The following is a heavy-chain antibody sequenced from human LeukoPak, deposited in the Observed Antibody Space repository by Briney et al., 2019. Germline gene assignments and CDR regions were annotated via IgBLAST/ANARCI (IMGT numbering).Heavy chain of an antibody. V-gene: IGHV4-39*01. D-gene: IGHD6-19*01. Sequence: PSETLSLTCTVSGVTISSGSHHWGWIRQPPGKGLEWIGSIYYSGSTYYNPSLRSRVTVSVDTSKNQFSLKFRSVSAADTAVYYCARQAGVVEQWPSHFDYWGQGTLVTVSS. CDR1: GVTISSGSHH. J-gene: IGHJ4*02. CDR2: IYYSGST. CDR3: ARQAGVVEQWPSHFDY.